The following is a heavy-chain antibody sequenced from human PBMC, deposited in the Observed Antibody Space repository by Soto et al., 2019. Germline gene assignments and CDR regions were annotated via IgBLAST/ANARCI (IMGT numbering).Heavy chain of an antibody. V-gene: IGHV1-18*01. CDR2: IRAYNGNT. CDR1: GYTFTSYG. CDR3: ARDQARNGIVPAGCMDV. D-gene: IGHD2-2*01. Sequence: QVQLVQSGAEVKKPVASVKVSCKASGYTFTSYGINWVRQAPGQGLEWMGWIRAYNGNTNYAQKLQGRVTMTTDTSTSTAHMELRSLRSDETAVYYCARDQARNGIVPAGCMDVWGQGTTVTVSS. J-gene: IGHJ6*02.